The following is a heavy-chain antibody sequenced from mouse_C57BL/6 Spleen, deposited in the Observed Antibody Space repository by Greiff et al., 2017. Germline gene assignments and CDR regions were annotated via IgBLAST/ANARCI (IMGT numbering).Heavy chain of an antibody. Sequence: VQRVESGPGLVQPSQSLSITCTVSGFSLTSYGVHWVRQSPGKGLEWLGGIWRGGSTDYNAAFMSRLSITKDNSKSQVFFKMNSLQADDTAIYYCAKGSYYDYPYYYAMDYWGQGTSDTVSS. J-gene: IGHJ4*01. CDR3: AKGSYYDYPYYYAMDY. CDR2: IWRGGST. V-gene: IGHV2-5*01. CDR1: GFSLTSYG. D-gene: IGHD2-4*01.